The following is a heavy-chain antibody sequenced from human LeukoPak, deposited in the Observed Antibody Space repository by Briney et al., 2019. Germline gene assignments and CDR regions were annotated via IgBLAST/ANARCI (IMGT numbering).Heavy chain of an antibody. J-gene: IGHJ4*02. CDR2: IYPGDSDT. CDR3: ARHPKLLPTAEFDY. D-gene: IGHD3-22*01. Sequence: GESLKISCQGSGYSFTGYWIGWVRQLPGKGLEWMGIIYPGDSDTRYSPSFQGQVTISADKSISTAYLQWSSLKASDTAMYYCARHPKLLPTAEFDYWGQGTLVTVSS. V-gene: IGHV5-51*01. CDR1: GYSFTGYW.